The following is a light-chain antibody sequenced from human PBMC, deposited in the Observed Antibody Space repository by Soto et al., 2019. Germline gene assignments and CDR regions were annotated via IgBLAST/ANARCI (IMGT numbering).Light chain of an antibody. CDR1: QSISSW. CDR3: QQYNDNWT. CDR2: KAS. Sequence: DIQMTQYPSTLSASVGDRVTITCRASQSISSWLAWYQQKPGKAPKLLIYKASTLQSGVPSRFSGSGSGTEFTLAISSLQPDDSATYYCQQYNDNWTFSQGTKVDIK. V-gene: IGKV1-5*03. J-gene: IGKJ1*01.